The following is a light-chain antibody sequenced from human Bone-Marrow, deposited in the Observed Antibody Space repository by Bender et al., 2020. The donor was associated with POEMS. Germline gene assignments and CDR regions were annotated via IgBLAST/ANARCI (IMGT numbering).Light chain of an antibody. J-gene: IGLJ1*01. CDR3: CSYAGSSTYV. Sequence: QFALTQPASVSGSPGQSITVSCSGTSSDVGSYNLVSWYQQHPGKAPKLIVYEVNKRPSGVSNRFSGSKSGSTASLTISGLQAEDEVDYYCCSYAGSSTYVFGTGTKVTVL. CDR2: EVN. CDR1: SSDVGSYNL. V-gene: IGLV2-23*02.